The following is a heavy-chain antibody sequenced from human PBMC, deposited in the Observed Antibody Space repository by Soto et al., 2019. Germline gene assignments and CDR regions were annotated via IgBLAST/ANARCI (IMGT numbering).Heavy chain of an antibody. J-gene: IGHJ6*02. V-gene: IGHV3-23*01. CDR3: TSYCATASCYIRYGMDV. D-gene: IGHD2-2*02. Sequence: EVQLLESGGGLVQPGGSLRLSCAASGLTFTSYAMTWVRQAPGKGLEWVSTISGSGGTTYYADSVGGRFTISRDNSKNTLYLQMNTLRAEDTALYSCTSYCATASCYIRYGMDVWGQGTTVTVSS. CDR2: ISGSGGTT. CDR1: GLTFTSYA.